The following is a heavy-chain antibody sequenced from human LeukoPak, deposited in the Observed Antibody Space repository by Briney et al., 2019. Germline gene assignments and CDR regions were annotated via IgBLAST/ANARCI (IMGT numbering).Heavy chain of an antibody. Sequence: GGSLRLSCAASGFTFSSYGMHWVRQAPGKGLEWVSVIYSGGSTYYADSVKGRFTISRDNSKNTLYLQMGSLRAEDMAVYYCARGPVAGMRWYFDLWGRGTLVAVSS. CDR2: IYSGGST. CDR1: GFTFSSYG. V-gene: IGHV3-NL1*01. J-gene: IGHJ2*01. CDR3: ARGPVAGMRWYFDL. D-gene: IGHD6-19*01.